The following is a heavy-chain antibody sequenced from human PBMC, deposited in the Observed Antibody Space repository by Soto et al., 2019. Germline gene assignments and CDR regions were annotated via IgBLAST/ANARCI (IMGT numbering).Heavy chain of an antibody. J-gene: IGHJ6*02. D-gene: IGHD4-17*01. Sequence: SETLSLTCSVSGASINRGDTDYWNWIRQHPVKGLEWIGYIYYSGRIYYNPSLESRVTISVDTSKNQFSLKLTSVTAADTAVQYRAHSLRAVSYVGLVVWGQGTT. CDR1: GASINRGDTDY. CDR2: IYYSGRI. CDR3: AHSLRAVSYVGLVV. V-gene: IGHV4-31*03.